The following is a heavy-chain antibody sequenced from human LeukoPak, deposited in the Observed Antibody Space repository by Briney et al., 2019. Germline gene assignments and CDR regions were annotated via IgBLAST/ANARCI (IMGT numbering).Heavy chain of an antibody. D-gene: IGHD2-15*01. CDR2: IYPGDSDT. V-gene: IGHV5-51*01. Sequence: ESLKISCKGSGYSFTSYWIGWVRQMPGKGLEWMGIIYPGDSDTRYSPSFQGQVTISADKSISTAYLQWSSLKASDTAMYYCARQSCSGGSCYEPHDAFDIWGQGTMVTVSS. CDR3: ARQSCSGGSCYEPHDAFDI. J-gene: IGHJ3*02. CDR1: GYSFTSYW.